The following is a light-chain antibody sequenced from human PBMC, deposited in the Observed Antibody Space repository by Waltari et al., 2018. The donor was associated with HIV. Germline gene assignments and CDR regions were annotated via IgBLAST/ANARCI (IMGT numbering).Light chain of an antibody. V-gene: IGLV2-23*02. J-gene: IGLJ2*01. CDR2: EVS. CDR3: CSYAGSSTFEV. CDR1: SRDVGSYNL. Sequence: QSALTQTASVSGSPGQSITISCTGTSRDVGSYNLVSWYQQHPGKAPKLMIYEVSKRPSGVSNRFSGSKSGNTASLTISGLQAEDEADYYCCSYAGSSTFEVFGGGTKLTVL.